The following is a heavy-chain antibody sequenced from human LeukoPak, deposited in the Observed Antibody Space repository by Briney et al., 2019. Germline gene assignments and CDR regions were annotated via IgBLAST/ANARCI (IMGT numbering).Heavy chain of an antibody. J-gene: IGHJ5*02. V-gene: IGHV3-49*04. CDR1: GFTFDDYA. CDR2: ISSKRCGGTT. Sequence: PGGSLRLSCTASGFTFDDYALTWVRQAPGKGLEWVGFISSKRCGGTTEYAASVKGRFAITRDHSKSIAYLQMNSLPTEATAVYFCTRQYDTSGYPWGQGTLVTVSS. CDR3: TRQYDTSGYP. D-gene: IGHD3-22*01.